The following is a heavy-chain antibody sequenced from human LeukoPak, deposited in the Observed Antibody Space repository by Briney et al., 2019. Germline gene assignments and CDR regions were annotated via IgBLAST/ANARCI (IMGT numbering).Heavy chain of an antibody. CDR3: AKTNGYYDY. D-gene: IGHD3-22*01. CDR1: GFTFSSYS. Sequence: GGSLRLSCAASGFTFSSYSMNWVRQAPGKGREWVSGISGGGDTTYYAESVKGRFTISRDNSKNTLFLQMNSLTAEDTAVYYCAKTNGYYDYWGQGTLVAVSS. V-gene: IGHV3-23*01. J-gene: IGHJ4*02. CDR2: ISGGGDTT.